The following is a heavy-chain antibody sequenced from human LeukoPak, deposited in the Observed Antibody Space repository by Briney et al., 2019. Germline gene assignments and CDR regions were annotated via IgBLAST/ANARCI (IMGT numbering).Heavy chain of an antibody. V-gene: IGHV1-46*03. Sequence: ASVKVSCKASGYTFTSYYMHWVRQAPGQGLEWVGIINPSGGSTSYAQKFQGIVTMTRDTSTSTVYMELSSLRSEDTAVYYCARVRRYCSSTSCLIYFDYWGQGTLVTVSS. D-gene: IGHD2-2*01. CDR3: ARVRRYCSSTSCLIYFDY. J-gene: IGHJ4*02. CDR2: INPSGGST. CDR1: GYTFTSYY.